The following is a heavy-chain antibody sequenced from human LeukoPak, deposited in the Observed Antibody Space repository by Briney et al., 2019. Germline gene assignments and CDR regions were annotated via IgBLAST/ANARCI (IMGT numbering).Heavy chain of an antibody. CDR2: ISGGGSTI. CDR3: ASGTRSSWGLDI. Sequence: PRGSLRLSCAASGFTFSNYEMNWVRQAPGKGLEWVSYISGGGSTIYYADSVKGRFTLSRDNAKNSLYLQMNSLRGEDTAVYYCASGTRSSWGLDIWGQGTMVTVSS. D-gene: IGHD6-6*01. CDR1: GFTFSNYE. V-gene: IGHV3-48*03. J-gene: IGHJ3*02.